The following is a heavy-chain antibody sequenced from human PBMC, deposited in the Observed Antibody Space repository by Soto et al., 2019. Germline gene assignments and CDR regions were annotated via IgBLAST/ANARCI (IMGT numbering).Heavy chain of an antibody. CDR1: GGSIISTAHY. D-gene: IGHD3-16*02. CDR2: MLYSGST. J-gene: IGHJ4*02. V-gene: IGHV4-39*01. Sequence: QLQLQESGPGLVKPSETLSLTCTVSGGSIISTAHYWGWIRQPPGKGLEWIGSMLYSGSTYYSPSLKSRVAMSVDTSKSQFSLKLNSVTAADTAVYFCARHHDYVWGTYRWALDYWGQGTVVTVSS. CDR3: ARHHDYVWGTYRWALDY.